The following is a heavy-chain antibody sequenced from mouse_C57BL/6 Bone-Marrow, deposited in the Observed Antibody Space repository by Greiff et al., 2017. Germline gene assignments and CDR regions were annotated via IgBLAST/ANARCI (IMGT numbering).Heavy chain of an antibody. Sequence: EVQLQESGPGLVTPSQSLSLTCSVTGYSITSGYYWNWIRQFPGNKLEWMGYISYDGSNNYNPSLKNPISITRDTSKNQFFLKLNSVTTEDTATYYCAREGLDYYGSSCYWYFDVWGTGTTVTVSS. D-gene: IGHD1-1*01. CDR1: GYSITSGYY. V-gene: IGHV3-6*01. CDR3: AREGLDYYGSSCYWYFDV. CDR2: ISYDGSN. J-gene: IGHJ1*03.